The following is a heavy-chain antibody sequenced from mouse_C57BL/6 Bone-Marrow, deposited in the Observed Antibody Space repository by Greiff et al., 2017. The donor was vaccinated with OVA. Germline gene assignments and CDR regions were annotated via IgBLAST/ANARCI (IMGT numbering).Heavy chain of an antibody. CDR2: IYPGSGST. CDR1: GYTFTSYW. V-gene: IGHV1-55*01. D-gene: IGHD4-1*01. Sequence: VQLQQPGAELVKPGASVKMSCKASGYTFTSYWITWVKQRPGQGLEWIGDIYPGSGSTNYNEKFKSKATLPVDTSSSTANMQLSSLTSEDSAVYYCATLGPWFAYWGQGTLVTVSA. CDR3: ATLGPWFAY. J-gene: IGHJ3*01.